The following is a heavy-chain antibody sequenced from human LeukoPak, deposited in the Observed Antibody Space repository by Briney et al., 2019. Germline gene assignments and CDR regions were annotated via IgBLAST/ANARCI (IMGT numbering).Heavy chain of an antibody. J-gene: IGHJ6*02. CDR3: ARGADSSGWLGDTFYFGLDL. CDR1: GGTFSSYA. V-gene: IGHV1-69*04. CDR2: IIPILGVA. Sequence: GASVKVSCKASGGTFSSYAIYWARQAPGQGLEWVGRIIPILGVAHSAQKFQDRVTVSADKSTNTAYMELSSLRSEDTAVYYCARGADSSGWLGDTFYFGLDLWGQGTTVTVSS. D-gene: IGHD6-19*01.